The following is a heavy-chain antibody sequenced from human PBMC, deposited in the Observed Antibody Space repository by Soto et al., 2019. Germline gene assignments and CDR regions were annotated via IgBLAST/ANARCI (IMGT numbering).Heavy chain of an antibody. CDR3: ARDRSAPAAYYYMDV. CDR1: GASISSYY. V-gene: IGHV4-59*01. CDR2: IYYSGNT. J-gene: IGHJ6*03. Sequence: QVQLQESGPGLVKPSETLSLTCTVSGASISSYYWSWIRQPPGKGLEWIGYIYYSGNTNYNPSLKSRVTISIDTSKNQFSLKLSSVTAADTAVYYCARDRSAPAAYYYMDVWGKGTTLTVSS. D-gene: IGHD3-3*01.